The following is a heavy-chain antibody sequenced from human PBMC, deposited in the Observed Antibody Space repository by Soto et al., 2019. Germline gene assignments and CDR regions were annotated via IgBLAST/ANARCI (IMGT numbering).Heavy chain of an antibody. J-gene: IGHJ4*02. D-gene: IGHD3-22*01. Sequence: QVQLVESGGGLVKPGGSLRLSCAASGFTFSDYSMSWIRQAPGKGLEWVSYISSSGSIIYYADSVKGRFTITRDNAKNSLYLQVNSLRAEDTAVYYCAREQGYYEISGYFDYWGQGTLVTASS. CDR3: AREQGYYEISGYFDY. CDR1: GFTFSDYS. V-gene: IGHV3-11*01. CDR2: ISSSGSII.